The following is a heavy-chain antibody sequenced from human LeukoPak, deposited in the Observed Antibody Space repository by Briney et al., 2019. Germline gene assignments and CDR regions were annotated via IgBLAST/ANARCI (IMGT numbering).Heavy chain of an antibody. CDR2: ISYDGSNK. CDR3: ARGGYDFWSGYLFDY. J-gene: IGHJ4*02. CDR1: GFTFSSYG. D-gene: IGHD3-3*01. Sequence: GGSLRLSCAASGFTFSSYGMHWVRQAPGKGLEWVAVISYDGSNKYYADFVKGRFTISRDNSKNTLYLQMNSLRAEDTAVYYCARGGYDFWSGYLFDYWGQGTLVTVSS. V-gene: IGHV3-30*03.